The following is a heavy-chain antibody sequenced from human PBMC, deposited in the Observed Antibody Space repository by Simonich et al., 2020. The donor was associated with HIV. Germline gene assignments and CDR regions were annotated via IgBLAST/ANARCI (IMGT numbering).Heavy chain of an antibody. CDR2: ISSSGSPI. V-gene: IGHV3-48*03. J-gene: IGHJ4*02. Sequence: CAASGFTFSSYEMNWVRQAPGKGLEWVSYISSSGSPIYYADSVKGRFTISRDNAKNSLYLQMNSLRAEDTAVYYCATLGYCSGGSCSYFDYGGQGTLVIVSS. D-gene: IGHD2-15*01. CDR1: GFTFSSYE. CDR3: ATLGYCSGGSCSYFDY.